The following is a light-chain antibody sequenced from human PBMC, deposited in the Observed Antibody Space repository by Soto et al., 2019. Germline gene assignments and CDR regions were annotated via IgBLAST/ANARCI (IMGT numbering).Light chain of an antibody. CDR1: SGDVGHYNY. Sequence: QSVLTQPASVSESPGQSITISCTGSSGDVGHYNYLSWYQQHPGKAPKLIIYEVTNRPSGVSNRFSGSKSGNTASLIISGLQAEDEADYYCTSYTTGRIGVFGGGTKLTVL. CDR3: TSYTTGRIGV. CDR2: EVT. V-gene: IGLV2-14*01. J-gene: IGLJ3*02.